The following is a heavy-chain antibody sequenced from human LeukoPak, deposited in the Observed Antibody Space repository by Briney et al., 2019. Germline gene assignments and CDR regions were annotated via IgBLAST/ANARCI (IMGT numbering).Heavy chain of an antibody. CDR2: ISWNSGSI. CDR1: GFTFDDYA. CDR3: AKDWGREFASGSSYFDY. V-gene: IGHV3-9*01. Sequence: PGGSLRLSCAASGFTFDDYAMHWVRQAPGKGLEWVSGISWNSGSIGYADSVKGRFTISRDNSKNTVYLQMNSLRTEDTAVYYCAKDWGREFASGSSYFDYWGQGTLLTVSS. D-gene: IGHD3-10*01. J-gene: IGHJ4*02.